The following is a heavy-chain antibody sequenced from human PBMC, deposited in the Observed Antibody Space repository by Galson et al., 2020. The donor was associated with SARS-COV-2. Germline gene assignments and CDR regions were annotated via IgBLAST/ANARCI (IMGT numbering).Heavy chain of an antibody. CDR1: GFTFSSYS. V-gene: IGHV3-21*01. J-gene: IGHJ4*02. CDR3: ARDDWAAAVDY. CDR2: ISSSSSYI. Sequence: NSGGSLRLSCAASGFTFSSYSMNWVRQAPGKGLEWVSSISSSSSYIYYADSVKGRFTISRDNAKNSLYLQMNSLRAEDTAVYYCARDDWAAAVDYWGQGTLVTVSS. D-gene: IGHD6-13*01.